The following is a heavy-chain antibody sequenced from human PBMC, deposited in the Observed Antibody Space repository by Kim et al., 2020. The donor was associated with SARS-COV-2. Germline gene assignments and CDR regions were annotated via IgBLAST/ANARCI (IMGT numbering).Heavy chain of an antibody. Sequence: SETLSLTCTVSGGSISSSSYYWGWIRQPPGKGLEWIGSIYYSGSTYYNPSLKSRVTISVDTSKNQFSLKLSSVTAADTAVYYCARGYYDFWSGPYSRFEYFQHWGQGTLVTVSS. J-gene: IGHJ1*01. CDR2: IYYSGST. CDR1: GGSISSSSYY. CDR3: ARGYYDFWSGPYSRFEYFQH. D-gene: IGHD3-3*01. V-gene: IGHV4-39*01.